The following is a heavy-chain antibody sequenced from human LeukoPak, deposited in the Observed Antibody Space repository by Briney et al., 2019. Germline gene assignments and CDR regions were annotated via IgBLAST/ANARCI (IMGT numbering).Heavy chain of an antibody. D-gene: IGHD3-16*01. CDR3: ARNVWNEPSKYFDY. Sequence: SGGSLRPSGSASGLTFGSYGMHWVRQAPGRGLEWVAFIWYHGNDVDYADSVKGRFTISRDNCKHTLYMYVNSVRAERPSVYVCARNVWNEPSKYFDYWGQGTLVMVSS. J-gene: IGHJ4*02. CDR2: IWYHGNDV. CDR1: GLTFGSYG. V-gene: IGHV3-33*01.